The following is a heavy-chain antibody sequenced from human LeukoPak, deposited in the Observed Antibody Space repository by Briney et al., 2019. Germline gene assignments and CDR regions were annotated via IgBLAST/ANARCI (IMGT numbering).Heavy chain of an antibody. J-gene: IGHJ4*02. Sequence: PGGSLRLSCVASGFTFSSYAMSWVRQAPGKGLEWVSTIASGGSTYYADSVKARFTISRDNSKITLYLQLSTLRAEDTAVYFCAKRTGTGWFDYRGQGTLVTVSS. CDR1: GFTFSSYA. V-gene: IGHV3-23*01. CDR3: AKRTGTGWFDY. CDR2: IASGGST. D-gene: IGHD1-14*01.